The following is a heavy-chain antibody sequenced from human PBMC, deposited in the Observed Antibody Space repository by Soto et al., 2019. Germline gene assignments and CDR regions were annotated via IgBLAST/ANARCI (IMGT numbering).Heavy chain of an antibody. D-gene: IGHD3-3*01. J-gene: IGHJ4*02. Sequence: QVQLVQSGAEVQKPGSSVKVSCKASGGTFSSYAISWVRQAPGQGLEWMGGIIPIFGTANYAQKFQGRVTITADESTSTAYMELSSLRSEDTAVYYGARGLTLFGVVSTTGIDYWGQGTLVTVSS. CDR1: GGTFSSYA. CDR2: IIPIFGTA. CDR3: ARGLTLFGVVSTTGIDY. V-gene: IGHV1-69*01.